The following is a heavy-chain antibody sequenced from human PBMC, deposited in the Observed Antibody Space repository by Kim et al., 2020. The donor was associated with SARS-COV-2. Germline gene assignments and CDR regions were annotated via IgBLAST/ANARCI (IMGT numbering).Heavy chain of an antibody. V-gene: IGHV1-18*01. CDR3: ARDLGDGYSYGLDY. D-gene: IGHD5-18*01. Sequence: ASVTVSCKASGYTFTSYGISWVRQAPGQGLEWMGWISAYNGNTNYAQKLQGRVTMTTDTSTSTAYMELRSLRSDDTAVYYCARDLGDGYSYGLDYWGQGTLVTVSS. CDR1: GYTFTSYG. CDR2: ISAYNGNT. J-gene: IGHJ4*02.